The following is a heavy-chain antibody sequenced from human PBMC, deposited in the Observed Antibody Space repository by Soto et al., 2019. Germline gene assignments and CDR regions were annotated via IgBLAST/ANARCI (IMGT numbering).Heavy chain of an antibody. CDR2: IYYSGST. CDR3: AREGRFLEWLSGFDY. CDR1: GGSISSGDYY. V-gene: IGHV4-30-4*01. Sequence: SETLSLTCTVSGGSISSGDYYWSWIRQPPGKGLEWIGYIYYSGSTYYNPSLKSRVTISVDTSKNQFPLKLSSVTAADTAVYYCAREGRFLEWLSGFDYWGQGTLVTVSS. D-gene: IGHD3-3*01. J-gene: IGHJ4*02.